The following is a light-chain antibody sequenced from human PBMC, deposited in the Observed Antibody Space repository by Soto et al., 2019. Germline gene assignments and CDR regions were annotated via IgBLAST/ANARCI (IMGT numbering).Light chain of an antibody. Sequence: DIQMTQSPSTLSASVGDRVTITCRASQSGNRWLAWYQQQPGRAPKLLIYEASRLESGVPSRFSGSGSGTEFTLTISSLQPDDFATYYCQEYNGHSSSTFGQATKVEVK. J-gene: IGKJ1*01. V-gene: IGKV1-5*03. CDR2: EAS. CDR3: QEYNGHSSST. CDR1: QSGNRW.